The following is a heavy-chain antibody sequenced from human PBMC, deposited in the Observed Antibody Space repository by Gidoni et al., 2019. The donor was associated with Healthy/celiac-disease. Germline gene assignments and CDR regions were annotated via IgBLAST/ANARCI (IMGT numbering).Heavy chain of an antibody. Sequence: EVQLVESGGGLVQPGGSLRLSCAASGFTFSSYWMSWVRQAPGKGLEWVANIKQDGSEKYYVDSVKGRFTISRDNAKNSLYLQMNSLRAEDTAVYYCARVGAEGYYYDSSGYYAWGQGTLVTVSS. V-gene: IGHV3-7*05. CDR1: GFTFSSYW. J-gene: IGHJ5*02. D-gene: IGHD3-22*01. CDR2: IKQDGSEK. CDR3: ARVGAEGYYYDSSGYYA.